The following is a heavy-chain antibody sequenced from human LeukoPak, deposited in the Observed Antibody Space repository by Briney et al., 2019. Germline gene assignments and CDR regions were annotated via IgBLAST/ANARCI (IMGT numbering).Heavy chain of an antibody. CDR2: IYPSDSDT. CDR1: GYIFSTNW. Sequence: GESLKISCKGSGYIFSTNWIGWVRQMPGKGLEWMGSIYPSDSDTRYNPSFQGQVIISADKSISTAYLQWSSLKALDTAMYYCARIGYYGSGSYYNPIDYWGQGTLVTVSS. J-gene: IGHJ4*02. V-gene: IGHV5-51*01. CDR3: ARIGYYGSGSYYNPIDY. D-gene: IGHD3-10*01.